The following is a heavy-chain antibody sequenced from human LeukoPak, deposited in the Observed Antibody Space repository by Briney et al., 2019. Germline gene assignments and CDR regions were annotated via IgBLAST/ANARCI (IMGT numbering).Heavy chain of an antibody. CDR1: GGSISSYY. Sequence: PSETLSLTCTVSGGSISSYYWSWIRQPPGKGLEWIGYIYTSGSTNYNPSLKSRVTISVDTSKNQFSLKLSSVTAADTAVYYCARLRWELLNFDYWGQGTLVTVSS. J-gene: IGHJ4*02. CDR3: ARLRWELLNFDY. V-gene: IGHV4-4*09. CDR2: IYTSGST. D-gene: IGHD1-26*01.